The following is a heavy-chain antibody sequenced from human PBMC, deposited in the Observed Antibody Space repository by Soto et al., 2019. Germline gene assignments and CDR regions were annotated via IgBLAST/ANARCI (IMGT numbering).Heavy chain of an antibody. CDR1: RYTFTRYN. D-gene: IGHD3-22*01. V-gene: IGHV1-3*01. Sequence: GASVKVSCKTPRYTFTRYNIHSVRQAPGQRLEWMGWINVGNGNTRYSQKFQGRLTLTRDTPGNTAYLELNSLISEDTAVYYCATPQDYDGCLDSWGQGTLVTVSS. CDR2: INVGNGNT. CDR3: ATPQDYDGCLDS. J-gene: IGHJ4*02.